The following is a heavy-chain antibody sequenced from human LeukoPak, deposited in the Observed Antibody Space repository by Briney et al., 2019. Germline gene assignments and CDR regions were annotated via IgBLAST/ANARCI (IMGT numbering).Heavy chain of an antibody. Sequence: GASVKVSCKASGYTFTTYYMHWVRQAPGQGLEWMGVINPSGGSTSYAQKFQGRGTMTRDTSTSTVYMELRSLRSEDTAVYYCARSDNMERTRTLWFGESFNWFEPWGQGTLVTVSS. CDR1: GYTFTTYY. CDR3: ARSDNMERTRTLWFGESFNWFEP. J-gene: IGHJ5*02. CDR2: INPSGGST. D-gene: IGHD3-10*01. V-gene: IGHV1-46*01.